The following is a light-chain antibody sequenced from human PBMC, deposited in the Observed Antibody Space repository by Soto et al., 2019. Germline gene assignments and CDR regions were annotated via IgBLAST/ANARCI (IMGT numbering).Light chain of an antibody. J-gene: IGKJ1*01. CDR2: TAS. V-gene: IGKV3-20*01. Sequence: EIVMTQSPATLSVSPGERATLSCRASQSVSSNYLAWYQQKPGRAPRLLIYTASTRATDIPDRFSGSGSGTDFTLTISRLEPEDVAVYYCQQYGSSPWEFGQGTKVDIK. CDR3: QQYGSSPWE. CDR1: QSVSSNY.